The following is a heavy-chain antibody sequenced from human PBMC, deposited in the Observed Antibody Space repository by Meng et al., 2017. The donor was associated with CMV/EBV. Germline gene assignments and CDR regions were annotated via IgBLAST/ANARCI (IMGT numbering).Heavy chain of an antibody. CDR3: ARGVQLAHSGSYFDY. CDR1: GYTFTSYC. D-gene: IGHD6-6*01. Sequence: ASVKVSCKASGYTFTSYCISWVRQAPGQGLEWMGWISAYNGNTNYAQKLQGRVTMTTDTSTSTAYMELRSLRSDDTAVYYCARGVQLAHSGSYFDYWGQGTLVTVSS. J-gene: IGHJ4*02. V-gene: IGHV1-18*01. CDR2: ISAYNGNT.